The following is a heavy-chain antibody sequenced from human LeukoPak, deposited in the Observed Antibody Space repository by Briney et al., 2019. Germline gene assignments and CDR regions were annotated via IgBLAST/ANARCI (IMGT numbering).Heavy chain of an antibody. CDR3: ARLQRVTMNAFDI. CDR2: IYHSGST. D-gene: IGHD3-22*01. V-gene: IGHV4-39*07. Sequence: PSETLSLTCTVSGGSINSGNYYWGWVRQPPGKGLEWIGEIYHSGSTNYNPSLKSRVTISIAKSKNQFSLKLSSVTAADTAVYYCARLQRVTMNAFDIWGQGTMVTVSS. J-gene: IGHJ3*02. CDR1: GGSINSGNYY.